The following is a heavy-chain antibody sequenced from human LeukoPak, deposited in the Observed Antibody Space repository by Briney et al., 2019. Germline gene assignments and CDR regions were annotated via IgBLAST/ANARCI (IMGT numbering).Heavy chain of an antibody. CDR2: LSNSGSDI. V-gene: IGHV3-11*01. CDR3: AKGENYYDSSGYYPAHGY. Sequence: GGSLRLSCVVSGFSFSDHYMTWIRQAPGKGLEYISYLSNSGSDIFHADSVKGRFTISRDNSKNKLYLQMNSLRAEDTAVYYCAKGENYYDSSGYYPAHGYWGQGTLVTVSS. CDR1: GFSFSDHY. D-gene: IGHD3-22*01. J-gene: IGHJ4*02.